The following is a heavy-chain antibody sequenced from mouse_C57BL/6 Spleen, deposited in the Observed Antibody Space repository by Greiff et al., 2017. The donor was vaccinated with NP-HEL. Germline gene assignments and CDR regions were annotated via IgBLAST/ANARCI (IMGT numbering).Heavy chain of an antibody. J-gene: IGHJ2*01. CDR3: ARRCYDGYFDY. D-gene: IGHD2-3*01. Sequence: QVQLKQPGAELVRPGSSVKLSCKASGYTFTSYWMHWVKQRPIQGLEWIGNIDPSDSETHYNQKFKDKATLTADKSSSTAYMQLSSLTYEDSAVYYCARRCYDGYFDYWGQGTTLTVSS. CDR2: IDPSDSET. CDR1: GYTFTSYW. V-gene: IGHV1-52*01.